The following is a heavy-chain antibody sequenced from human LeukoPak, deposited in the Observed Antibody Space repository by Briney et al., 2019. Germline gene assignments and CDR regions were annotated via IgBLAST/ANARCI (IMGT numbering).Heavy chain of an antibody. D-gene: IGHD3-22*01. V-gene: IGHV3-23*01. CDR2: LSGSGDRT. Sequence: GGTLRLSCAASGFTFNTYGMSWVRQAPGKGLEWLSALSGSGDRTYYADSVKGRFTISRDNSKNTLYLQMNSLRVEDTAVYFCARGLSFSGYLDAFDIWGQGTMVTVSS. CDR1: GFTFNTYG. CDR3: ARGLSFSGYLDAFDI. J-gene: IGHJ3*02.